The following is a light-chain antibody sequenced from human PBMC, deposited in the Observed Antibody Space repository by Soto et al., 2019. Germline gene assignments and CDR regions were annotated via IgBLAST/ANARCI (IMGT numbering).Light chain of an antibody. CDR1: SSDVGGYNY. J-gene: IGLJ1*01. V-gene: IGLV2-14*01. Sequence: QSVLTQPASVSGSPGQSITISCTGTSSDVGGYNYVSWYQQHPGKAPKLMIYDVTNRPSGVSNRFSGSKSGNTASLTISGLQAEDGADYYCSSYTSSTSFYFGTGTRSPS. CDR3: SSYTSSTSFY. CDR2: DVT.